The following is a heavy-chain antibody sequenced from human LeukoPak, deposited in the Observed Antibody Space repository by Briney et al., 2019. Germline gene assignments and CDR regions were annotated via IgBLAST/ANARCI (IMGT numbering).Heavy chain of an antibody. CDR1: GYTLTELS. J-gene: IGHJ6*02. Sequence: ASVTVSCKVSGYTLTELSMHWVRQAPGKGVEWMGGFYPEDGETIYAQKFQGRVTMNEETSTDTAYMELSRLRAKETGGYYCAVQKLGYCSGGSCYSPDYYYYGMDVWGQGTTVTVS. V-gene: IGHV1-24*01. CDR3: AVQKLGYCSGGSCYSPDYYYYGMDV. CDR2: FYPEDGET. D-gene: IGHD2-15*01.